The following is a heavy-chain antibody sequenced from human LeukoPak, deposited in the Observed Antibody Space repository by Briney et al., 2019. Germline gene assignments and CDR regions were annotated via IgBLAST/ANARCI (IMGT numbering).Heavy chain of an antibody. V-gene: IGHV1-18*01. CDR2: ISADNGNT. J-gene: IGHJ5*02. Sequence: ASVKVSCKTSGYTFTNYGISWVRQAPGQRLEWMGWISADNGNTNYAQRLQGRVTMTTDTSTSTAYMELRSLRSDDTAVYYCGRLGYCSGSSCPTSYYNWFDPWGQGTLVTVYS. D-gene: IGHD2-15*01. CDR3: GRLGYCSGSSCPTSYYNWFDP. CDR1: GYTFTNYG.